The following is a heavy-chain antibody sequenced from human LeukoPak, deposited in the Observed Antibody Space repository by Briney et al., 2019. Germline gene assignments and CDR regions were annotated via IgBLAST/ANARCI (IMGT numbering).Heavy chain of an antibody. J-gene: IGHJ4*02. CDR2: ISGSGNGFSI. CDR1: GFVFTIYT. D-gene: IGHD1-26*01. Sequence: GGSLRLSCSASGFVFTIYTMYWVRQAPGKGPEYVSTISGSGNGFSIYYADSVKGRFTISRDNAKNSLYLQMNSLRAEDTATYYCTRDYRGTFDYWGQGTLVTVSS. V-gene: IGHV3-64*04. CDR3: TRDYRGTFDY.